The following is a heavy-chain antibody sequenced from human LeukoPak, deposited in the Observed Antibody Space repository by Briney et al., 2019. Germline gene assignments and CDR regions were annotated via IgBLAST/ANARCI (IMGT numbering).Heavy chain of an antibody. CDR1: GFTFDDYA. CDR2: ISWNSGSI. D-gene: IGHD3-9*01. CDR3: AKDTKNLHYDILTGLDV. Sequence: GGSLRLSCAASGFTFDDYAMHWVRQAPGKGLEWVSGISWNSGSIGYADSAKGRFTISRDNAKNSLYLQMNSLRAEDTALYYCAKDTKNLHYDILTGLDVWGRGTTVTVSS. J-gene: IGHJ6*02. V-gene: IGHV3-9*01.